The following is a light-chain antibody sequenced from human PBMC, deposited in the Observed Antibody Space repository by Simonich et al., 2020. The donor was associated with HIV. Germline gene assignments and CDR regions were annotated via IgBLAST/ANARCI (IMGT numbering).Light chain of an antibody. CDR1: SSDVGGYNY. Sequence: QSALTQPPSASGSPGQSVTISCPGTSSDVGGYNYVSWYQQPPGKAPRLRIYEVNKRPPGVPDRFSGSKSGNTASLTVSGLQAEDEADYYCNSYAGSNNLVFGGGTKLTVL. CDR3: NSYAGSNNLV. J-gene: IGLJ3*02. CDR2: EVN. V-gene: IGLV2-8*01.